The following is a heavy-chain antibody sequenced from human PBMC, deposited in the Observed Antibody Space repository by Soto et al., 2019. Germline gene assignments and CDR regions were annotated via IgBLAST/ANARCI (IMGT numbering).Heavy chain of an antibody. CDR3: ARVGPWVPYYYDSSPYTFENWFDP. J-gene: IGHJ5*02. D-gene: IGHD3-22*01. V-gene: IGHV4-61*01. CDR1: GGSVSSGSYY. CDR2: IYYSGST. Sequence: PSETLSLTCTVSGGSVSSGSYYWSWIRQPPGKGLEWIGYIYYSGSTNYNPSLKSRVTISVDTSKHQFSLKLSSVTAADTAVYYCARVGPWVPYYYDSSPYTFENWFDPWGQGTLVTVSS.